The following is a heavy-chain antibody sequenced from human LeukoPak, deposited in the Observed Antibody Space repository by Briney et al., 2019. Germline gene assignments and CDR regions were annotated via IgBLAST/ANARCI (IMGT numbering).Heavy chain of an antibody. D-gene: IGHD1-26*01. V-gene: IGHV4-39*07. CDR2: IYHSGST. Sequence: SETLSLTCTVAGGSISNGDHYGSWIRQPPGKGLEWIGEIYHSGSTNYNPSLKSRVTISVDKSKNQFSLKLSSVTAADTAVYYCARADSGSYLVYWGQGTLVTVSS. CDR1: GGSISNGDHY. J-gene: IGHJ4*02. CDR3: ARADSGSYLVY.